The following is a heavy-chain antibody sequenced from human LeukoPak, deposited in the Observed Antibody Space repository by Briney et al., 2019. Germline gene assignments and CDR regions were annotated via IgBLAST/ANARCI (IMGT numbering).Heavy chain of an antibody. CDR2: INHSGST. Sequence: SETLSLTCAVYGGSFSGYYWSWLRQPPGKGLEWIGEINHSGSTNYNPSLKSRVTISVDTSKNQFSLRLSSVTAGDTAVYYCARGRIPRAFDYWGQGTLVTVSS. J-gene: IGHJ4*02. CDR3: ARGRIPRAFDY. V-gene: IGHV4-34*01. CDR1: GGSFSGYY. D-gene: IGHD5-18*01.